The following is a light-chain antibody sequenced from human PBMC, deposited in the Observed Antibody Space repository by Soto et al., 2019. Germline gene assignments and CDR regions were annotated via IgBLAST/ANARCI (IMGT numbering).Light chain of an antibody. CDR2: SNN. J-gene: IGLJ2*01. CDR3: AAWDDSLSAVV. CDR1: SSNIGSNS. Sequence: QSVLTQPPSASGTPGQRVTISCSGSSSNIGSNSVYWYQQLPGTAPKLLIYSNNQRPSGVPDRFSGSKSGTSASLAISVLRSEDEAGYFCAAWDDSLSAVVFGGGTKLTVL. V-gene: IGLV1-47*02.